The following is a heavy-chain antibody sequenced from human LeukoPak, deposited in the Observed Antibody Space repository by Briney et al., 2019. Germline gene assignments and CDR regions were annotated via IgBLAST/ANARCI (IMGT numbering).Heavy chain of an antibody. CDR1: GYSISSGYY. J-gene: IGHJ5*02. D-gene: IGHD2-15*01. CDR2: IYHGGST. V-gene: IGHV4-38-2*02. CDR3: ARRRLGYCSGGSCQLNWFDP. Sequence: SETLSLTCTVSGYSISSGYYWAWIRQPPGKGLEWIGSIYHGGSTNYNPSLKSRVTISVDTSKNQFYLKLRSVTAADTAVYYCARRRLGYCSGGSCQLNWFDPWGQGTLVTVSS.